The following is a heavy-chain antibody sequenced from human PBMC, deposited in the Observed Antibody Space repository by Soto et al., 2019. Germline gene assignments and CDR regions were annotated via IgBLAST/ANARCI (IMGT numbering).Heavy chain of an antibody. D-gene: IGHD6-19*01. CDR2: IRYTGNT. CDR1: NDSITDHY. Sequence: PSETLSLTCTVSNDSITDHYWSWIRQAPGRELEWIGYIRYTGNTNYNPSLKSRVTISIDTPKNQFSLKVRSVTAADTAVYYCAASRVSDWSGVYFDSWGPGTLVTVSS. J-gene: IGHJ4*02. CDR3: AASRVSDWSGVYFDS. V-gene: IGHV4-59*03.